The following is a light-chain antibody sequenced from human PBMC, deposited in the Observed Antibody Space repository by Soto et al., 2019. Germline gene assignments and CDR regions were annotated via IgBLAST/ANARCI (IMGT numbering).Light chain of an antibody. Sequence: DIQMTQSPSSLSASAGDRVTITCQANRDIRNYLNWYQQKPGKAPKVLLYDASNLETGVPSRFSGSGSQTLFTLTISSLQPDDFATYYCQHYNTYSTFGQGTKVDI. J-gene: IGKJ1*01. CDR3: QHYNTYST. V-gene: IGKV1-33*01. CDR1: RDIRNY. CDR2: DAS.